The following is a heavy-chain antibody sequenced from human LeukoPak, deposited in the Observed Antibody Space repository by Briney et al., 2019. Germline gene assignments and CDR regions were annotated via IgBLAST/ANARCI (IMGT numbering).Heavy chain of an antibody. CDR1: GGSISTYY. CDR3: ARGGGYASPIGY. J-gene: IGHJ4*02. D-gene: IGHD5-12*01. CDR2: IYHSGST. V-gene: IGHV4-59*01. Sequence: SETLSLTCTLSGGSISTYYWSWIRQPPGKGLGWIGYIYHSGSTNYNPSLKSRVTISVDTSKDQFSLKLSSVTAADTAVYYCARGGGYASPIGYWGQGALVTVSS.